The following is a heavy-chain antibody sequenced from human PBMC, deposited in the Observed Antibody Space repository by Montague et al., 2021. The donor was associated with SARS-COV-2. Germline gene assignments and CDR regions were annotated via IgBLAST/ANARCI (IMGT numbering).Heavy chain of an antibody. Sequence: SLRLSCAASGFTFGTHWMHWVRQAPGEGLVWVSHINSDGSGTSXXXSXKGRFTISRDNARNTLSLQLNSLRAEDTAVSYCASRPGEPYYYDYWGQGTMVTVSS. CDR3: ASRPGEPYYYDY. V-gene: IGHV3-74*01. CDR1: GFTFGTHW. CDR2: INSDGSGT. D-gene: IGHD1-14*01. J-gene: IGHJ4*03.